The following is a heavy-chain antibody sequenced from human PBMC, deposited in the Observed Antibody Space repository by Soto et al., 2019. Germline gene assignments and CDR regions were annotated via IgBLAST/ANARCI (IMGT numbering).Heavy chain of an antibody. Sequence: SGPKPVNPTQTLTLNCTFPGFSLSTSGVGVGWIRQPPGKALEWLALIYWDDDQRYNPSLKNRLTITKDTSRNQVVLTMTNMDPVDTATYYCAHKRDVSRGFKSWGQGTLVTVSS. V-gene: IGHV2-5*02. CDR1: GFSLSTSGVG. CDR2: IYWDDDQ. CDR3: AHKRDVSRGFKS. J-gene: IGHJ5*01.